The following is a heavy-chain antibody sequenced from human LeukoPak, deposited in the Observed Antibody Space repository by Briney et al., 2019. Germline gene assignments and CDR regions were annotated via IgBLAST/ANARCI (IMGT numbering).Heavy chain of an antibody. Sequence: GGSLRLSCAASGFTFSSYAMSWVRQAPGKGLEWVSAISGSGGSTYYADSVKGRFTISRDNSKNTLYLQMDSLRAEDTAVYYCAKNTITFGGVIGSFDYWGQGTLVTVSS. D-gene: IGHD3-16*02. V-gene: IGHV3-23*01. J-gene: IGHJ4*02. CDR3: AKNTITFGGVIGSFDY. CDR2: ISGSGGST. CDR1: GFTFSSYA.